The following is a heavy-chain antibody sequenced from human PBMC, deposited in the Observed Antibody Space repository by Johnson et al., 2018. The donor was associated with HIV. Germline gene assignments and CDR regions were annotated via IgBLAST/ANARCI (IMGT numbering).Heavy chain of an antibody. D-gene: IGHD3-3*01. J-gene: IGHJ3*02. Sequence: MLLVESGGGLVQPGGSLRLSCAASGFAVSKNYLTWVRQAPGKGLEWVSIIYSGGNTYYADSVKGRFTISRDNAKNSLYLQMNSLRAEDTAVYYCARGPIVEWLSGDGFDMWGQGTKVTV. V-gene: IGHV3-66*02. CDR3: ARGPIVEWLSGDGFDM. CDR2: IYSGGNT. CDR1: GFAVSKNY.